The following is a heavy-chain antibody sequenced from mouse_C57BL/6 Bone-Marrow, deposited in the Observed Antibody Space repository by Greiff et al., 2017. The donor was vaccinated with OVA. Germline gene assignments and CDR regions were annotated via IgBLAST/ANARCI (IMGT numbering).Heavy chain of an antibody. J-gene: IGHJ3*01. CDR3: ARKLWLRRWFAY. V-gene: IGHV1-26*01. CDR2: INPNNGGT. Sequence: SGPELVKPGASVKISCKASGYTFTDYYMNWVKQSHGKSLEWIGDINPNNGGTSYNQKFKGKATLTVDKSSSTAYMELRSLTSEDSAVYYCARKLWLRRWFAYWGQGTLVTVSA. CDR1: GYTFTDYY. D-gene: IGHD2-2*01.